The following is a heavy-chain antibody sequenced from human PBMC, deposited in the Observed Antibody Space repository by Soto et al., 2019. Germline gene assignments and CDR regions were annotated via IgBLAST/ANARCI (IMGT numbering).Heavy chain of an antibody. Sequence: QLQLQESGPGLVKPSENLSLTCSVSGGSISSPSYYWGWIRQPPGKGLEWIGSIYYSGNTYYNPSLKSRGTIFVATSRNQFPLKLNSGTAPGTAVYLCTGPPGITAFRRAYWRQGHLVNV. CDR1: GGSISSPSYY. D-gene: IGHD3-10*01. CDR2: IYYSGNT. J-gene: IGHJ4*02. V-gene: IGHV4-39*01. CDR3: TGPPGITAFRRAY.